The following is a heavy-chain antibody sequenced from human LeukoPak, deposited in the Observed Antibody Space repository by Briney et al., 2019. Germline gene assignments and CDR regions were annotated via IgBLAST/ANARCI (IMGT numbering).Heavy chain of an antibody. Sequence: PSETLSLTCTVSGGSISSSSYYWGWVRQAPGKGLEWVSYISSSSSTIYYADSVKGRFTISRDNAKNSLYLQMNSLRAEDTAVYYCARGYCSSTSCYLTDYWGQGTLVTVSS. CDR3: ARGYCSSTSCYLTDY. V-gene: IGHV3-48*04. J-gene: IGHJ4*02. CDR2: ISSSSSTI. CDR1: GGSISSSSYY. D-gene: IGHD2-2*01.